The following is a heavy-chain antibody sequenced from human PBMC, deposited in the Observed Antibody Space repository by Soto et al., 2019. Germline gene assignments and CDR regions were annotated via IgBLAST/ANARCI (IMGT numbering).Heavy chain of an antibody. CDR2: IYYSGST. V-gene: IGHV4-59*01. J-gene: IGHJ4*02. CDR3: ARDGDSGWYYFDY. Sequence: SETLSLTCAVSGGSISSYYWSWIRQPPGKGLEWIGYIYYSGSTNYNPSLKSRVTISVDTSKNQFSLKLSSVTAADTAVYYCARDGDSGWYYFDYWGQGTLVTVSS. D-gene: IGHD6-19*01. CDR1: GGSISSYY.